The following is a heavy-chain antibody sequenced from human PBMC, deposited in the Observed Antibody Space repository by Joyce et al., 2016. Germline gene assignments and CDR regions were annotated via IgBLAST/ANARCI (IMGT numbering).Heavy chain of an antibody. D-gene: IGHD6-13*01. CDR1: GYTFINYG. J-gene: IGHJ4*02. Sequence: VQLVQSGAEVRKPGASVKVSCKASGYTFINYGLSWVRQAPGQGLEWMGWSSAYSGNANYGQSVQGRVTLTTDTSTSTAYMELKSLRSDDTAIYYCARGKDSSTWYGGSDYWGQGTLVTVSS. CDR2: SSAYSGNA. CDR3: ARGKDSSTWYGGSDY. V-gene: IGHV1-18*04.